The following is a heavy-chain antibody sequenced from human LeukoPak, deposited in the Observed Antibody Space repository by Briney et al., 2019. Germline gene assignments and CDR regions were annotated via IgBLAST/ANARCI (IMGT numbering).Heavy chain of an antibody. J-gene: IGHJ6*02. Sequence: ASVKVSCKASGYTFTGYYIHWVRQAPGQGLEWMGWINPNSGGTNYAQKFQGRVTMTRDTSISTAYMELSRLRSDDTAVYYCAREWGDIVATTNGYYYGMDVWGQGTTVTVSS. V-gene: IGHV1-2*02. D-gene: IGHD5-12*01. CDR1: GYTFTGYY. CDR2: INPNSGGT. CDR3: AREWGDIVATTNGYYYGMDV.